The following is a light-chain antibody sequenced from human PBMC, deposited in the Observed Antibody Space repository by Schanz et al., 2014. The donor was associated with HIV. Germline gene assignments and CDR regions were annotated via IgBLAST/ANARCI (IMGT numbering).Light chain of an antibody. Sequence: QSVLTQPPSVSGSPGQSVTISCTGTSSDIGTYNRVSWYQQSPGTAPKLLIYEVSDRPSGIPDRFSGSKSGNTASLTISGLQAEDEADYYCCSYTTTSTDVFGAGTKLTVL. V-gene: IGLV2-18*02. J-gene: IGLJ1*01. CDR3: CSYTTTSTDV. CDR1: SSDIGTYNR. CDR2: EVS.